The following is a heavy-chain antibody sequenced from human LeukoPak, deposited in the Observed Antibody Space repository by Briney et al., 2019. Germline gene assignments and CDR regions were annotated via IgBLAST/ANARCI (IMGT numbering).Heavy chain of an antibody. V-gene: IGHV3-23*01. CDR2: IGVRGGSS. J-gene: IGHJ4*02. D-gene: IGHD1-26*01. CDR1: GFTFADYA. CDR3: AKDPIFSGSYGVFDY. Sequence: GGSLRLSCAASGFTFADYAMTWVRQAPGKGLEWVSVIGVRGGSSYYADSAKGRFTISRDNSKSTLYLQMNGLRAEDTAVYYCAKDPIFSGSYGVFDYWGLGTLVTVSS.